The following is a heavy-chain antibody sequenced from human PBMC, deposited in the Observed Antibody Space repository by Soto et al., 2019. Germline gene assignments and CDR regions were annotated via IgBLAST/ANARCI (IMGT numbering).Heavy chain of an antibody. Sequence: VQLVASGGGLVQPGGSLRLSCAASGLTFSSYEMNWVRQAPGKGLEWVSYISSSGSTIYYADSVKGRFTISRDNAKNSLYLQMNSLRAEDTAVYYCAGSGGYYDSTHYWGQGTLVTVSS. V-gene: IGHV3-48*03. J-gene: IGHJ4*02. CDR1: GLTFSSYE. D-gene: IGHD3-22*01. CDR2: ISSSGSTI. CDR3: AGSGGYYDSTHY.